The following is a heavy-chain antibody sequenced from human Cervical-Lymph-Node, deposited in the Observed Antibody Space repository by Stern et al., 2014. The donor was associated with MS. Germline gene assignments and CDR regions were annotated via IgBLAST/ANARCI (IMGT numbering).Heavy chain of an antibody. CDR2: IYHIGST. Sequence: QVQLHESGSGLVKPSQTLSLTFAVSGGSISSGGYSWSWIRQPPGKGLEWIGYIYHIGSTYYTPSLKSRVPISVDRSKNQFSLKLSSVTAADTAVYYCARAPERTAYYYYYGMDVWGQGTTVTVSS. D-gene: IGHD5-18*01. J-gene: IGHJ6*02. CDR1: GGSISSGGYS. CDR3: ARAPERTAYYYYYGMDV. V-gene: IGHV4-30-2*01.